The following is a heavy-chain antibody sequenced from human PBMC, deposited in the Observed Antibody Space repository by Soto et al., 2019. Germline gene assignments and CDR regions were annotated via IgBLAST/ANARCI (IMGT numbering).Heavy chain of an antibody. V-gene: IGHV4-59*08. Sequence: SETLSLTCTVSGGSISSYYWSWIRQPPGKGLEWIGYIYYSGSTNYNPSLKSRVTISVDTSKNQFSLKLSSVTAADTAVYYCARYKSNYYYGMAVWGRGTTVTVSS. CDR2: IYYSGST. D-gene: IGHD1-20*01. CDR3: ARYKSNYYYGMAV. J-gene: IGHJ6*02. CDR1: GGSISSYY.